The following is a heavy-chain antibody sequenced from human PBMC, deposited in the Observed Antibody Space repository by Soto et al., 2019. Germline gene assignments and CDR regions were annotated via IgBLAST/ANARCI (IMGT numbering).Heavy chain of an antibody. D-gene: IGHD2-2*01. CDR1: GFTFTSYS. J-gene: IGHJ4*02. V-gene: IGHV3-48*02. Sequence: PGGSLRLSCAASGFTFTSYSMNWVRQAPGQGLEWVSYITSKSTTIKYADSVKGRFTVSRDNAKNSLYLQLNSLRDEDTAVYYCAKEMGACSDSSCYPGPHDSWGQGTVVAVSP. CDR3: AKEMGACSDSSCYPGPHDS. CDR2: ITSKSTTI.